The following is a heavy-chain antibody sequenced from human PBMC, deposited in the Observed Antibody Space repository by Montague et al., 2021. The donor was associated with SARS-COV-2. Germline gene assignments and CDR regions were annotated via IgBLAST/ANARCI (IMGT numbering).Heavy chain of an antibody. Sequence: TLSLTCTVSGDSITSDSYCCSWIRQPAGTGLEWIGHIYSSGSTDYNPSLRSRVTLSVDTSKKRFSLRLSSVSAADTAMYYCARDWWGTGGILSGWGQGTLVTVS. CDR2: IYSSGST. J-gene: IGHJ4*02. V-gene: IGHV4-61*09. D-gene: IGHD2-8*02. CDR3: ARDWWGTGGILSG. CDR1: GDSITSDSYC.